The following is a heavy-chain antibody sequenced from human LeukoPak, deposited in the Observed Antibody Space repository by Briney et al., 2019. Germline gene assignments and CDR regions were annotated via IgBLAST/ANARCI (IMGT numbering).Heavy chain of an antibody. Sequence: SETLSLTRAVYGGSFSGYYWSWIHQPPGKGLEWIGEINHSGSTNYNPSLKSRVTISVDTPKNQFSLKLSSVTAADTAVYYCARDEWLRFGWFDPWGQGTLVTVSS. CDR1: GGSFSGYY. CDR2: INHSGST. V-gene: IGHV4-34*01. CDR3: ARDEWLRFGWFDP. D-gene: IGHD5-12*01. J-gene: IGHJ5*02.